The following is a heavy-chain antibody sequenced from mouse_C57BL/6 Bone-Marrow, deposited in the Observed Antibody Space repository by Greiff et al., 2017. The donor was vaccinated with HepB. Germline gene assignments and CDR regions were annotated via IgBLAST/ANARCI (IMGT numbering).Heavy chain of an antibody. Sequence: EVKLMESGGGLVQSGRSLRLSCATSGFTFSDFYMEWVRQAPGKGLEWIAASRNKANDYTTEYSASVKGRFIVSRDTSQSILYLQMNALRAEDTAIYYCARDGSPYGNYAMDYWGQGTSVTVSS. CDR1: GFTFSDFY. CDR2: SRNKANDYTT. D-gene: IGHD2-1*01. CDR3: ARDGSPYGNYAMDY. J-gene: IGHJ4*01. V-gene: IGHV7-1*01.